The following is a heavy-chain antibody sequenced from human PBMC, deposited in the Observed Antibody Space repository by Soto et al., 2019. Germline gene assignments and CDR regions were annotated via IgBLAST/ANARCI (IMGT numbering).Heavy chain of an antibody. D-gene: IGHD5-12*01. CDR3: ARESRDGYNWNYFDY. J-gene: IGHJ4*02. CDR1: GGSVSSGGSY. V-gene: IGHV4-31*03. Sequence: SEPLSLTCTVSGGSVSSGGSYWGWIPGRPGKGLEWIGYIYYSGSTYYNPSLKSRVTISVDTSKNQFSLKLSSVTAADTAVYYCARESRDGYNWNYFDYWGQGTLVTVS. CDR2: IYYSGST.